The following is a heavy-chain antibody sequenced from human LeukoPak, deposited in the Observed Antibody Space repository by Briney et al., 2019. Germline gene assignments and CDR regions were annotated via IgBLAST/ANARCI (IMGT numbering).Heavy chain of an antibody. V-gene: IGHV3-23*01. Sequence: GGSLRLSCVASGFTFSSYAMSWVRQAPGKGLEWVSAISGSGGTTYYADSVKGRFTISRDNSMNTLYLQMNSLRAEDTAVFYCARGDCSSTSCSSTPKNWFDPWGQGTLVSVSS. CDR1: GFTFSSYA. J-gene: IGHJ5*02. D-gene: IGHD2-2*01. CDR2: ISGSGGTT. CDR3: ARGDCSSTSCSSTPKNWFDP.